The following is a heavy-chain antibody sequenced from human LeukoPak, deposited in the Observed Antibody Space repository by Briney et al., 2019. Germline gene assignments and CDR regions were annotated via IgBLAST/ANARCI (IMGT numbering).Heavy chain of an antibody. CDR1: GGSISSGGYY. CDR2: IYDSGST. D-gene: IGHD1-1*01. V-gene: IGHV4-39*01. Sequence: SETLSLTCTVSGGSISSGGYYWSWIRQPPGKGLEWIGSIYDSGSTYYNPSLKSRVTISVDTSKNQFSLKLNSVTAADTAVYYCGRHVQAPSFDPWGQGTLVTVSS. CDR3: GRHVQAPSFDP. J-gene: IGHJ5*02.